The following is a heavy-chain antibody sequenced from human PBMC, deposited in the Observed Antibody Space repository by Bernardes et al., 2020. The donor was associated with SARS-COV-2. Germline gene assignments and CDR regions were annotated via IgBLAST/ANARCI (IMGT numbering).Heavy chain of an antibody. D-gene: IGHD3-10*01. CDR1: RFTFSNYW. J-gene: IGHJ5*02. CDR3: ARDRAVNWFDP. V-gene: IGHV3-7*01. CDR2: IKQDGTEK. Sequence: GGPLRLSCAASRFTFSNYWMSWVRQAPGKGLEWVANIKQDGTEKYYVDSVKGRFTISRDNAKNSLYLQMNSLRAEDTAVYFCARDRAVNWFDPWGQGTLVTVSS.